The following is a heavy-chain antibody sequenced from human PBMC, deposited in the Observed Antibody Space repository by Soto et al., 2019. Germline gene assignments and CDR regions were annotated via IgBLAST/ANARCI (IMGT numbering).Heavy chain of an antibody. CDR3: ARNPPPREFGPAWFDP. J-gene: IGHJ5*02. V-gene: IGHV4-31*03. D-gene: IGHD3-16*01. CDR1: GGSISSGGYY. CDR2: IYYSGST. Sequence: SETLSLTCTVSGGSISSGGYYWSWIRQHPGKGLEWIGYIYYSGSTYYNPSLKSRVTISVDTSKNQFSLKLSSVTAADTAVYYCARNPPPREFGPAWFDPWGQGTLVTVSS.